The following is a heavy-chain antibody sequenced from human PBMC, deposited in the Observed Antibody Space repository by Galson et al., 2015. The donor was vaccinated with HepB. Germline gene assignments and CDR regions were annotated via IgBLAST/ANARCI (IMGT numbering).Heavy chain of an antibody. V-gene: IGHV1-2*02. J-gene: IGHJ4*02. Sequence: SVKVSCKASGYTFTGYYMHWVRQAPGQGLEWMGWINPNSGGTNYAQKFQGRVTMTRDTSISTAYMELSRLRSDDTAVYYCASDCSSTSCYKGSPLDYWGQGTLVTVSS. D-gene: IGHD2-2*02. CDR1: GYTFTGYY. CDR3: ASDCSSTSCYKGSPLDY. CDR2: INPNSGGT.